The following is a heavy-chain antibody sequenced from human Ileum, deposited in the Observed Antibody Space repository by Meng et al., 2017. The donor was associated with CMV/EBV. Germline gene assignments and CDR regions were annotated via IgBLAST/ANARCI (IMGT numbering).Heavy chain of an antibody. J-gene: IGHJ4*01. CDR1: GDSITSGYYY. CDR2: IYFSGST. CDR3: ARDPRRYCSTSSGYYFDH. Sequence: SETLSLTCTVSGDSITSGYYYWGWLRQPPGKGLEWIGSIYFSGSTSYNSYLKSRVTISVDTSKNQFSLKQSSVTAADTAVYYCARDPRRYCSTSSGYYFDHWGQG. V-gene: IGHV4-39*07. D-gene: IGHD2-2*01.